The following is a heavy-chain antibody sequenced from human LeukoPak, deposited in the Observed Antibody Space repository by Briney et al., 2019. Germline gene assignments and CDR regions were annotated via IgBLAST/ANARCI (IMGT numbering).Heavy chain of an antibody. CDR2: ISQNGYA. D-gene: IGHD2-21*01. CDR1: GASIGSYY. CDR3: TRHDVVAVIGHGMAV. V-gene: IGHV4-59*08. J-gene: IGHJ6*02. Sequence: SETLSLTCTVSGASIGSYYWSWIRQPPGKGLEWIGYISQNGYAKYTPSLKSRVTISRDTSENQFSLILSSVTAADTAIYYCTRHDVVAVIGHGMAVWGQGTTVTVSS.